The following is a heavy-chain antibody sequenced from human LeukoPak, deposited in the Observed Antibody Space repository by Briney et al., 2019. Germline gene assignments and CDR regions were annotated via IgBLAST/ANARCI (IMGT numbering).Heavy chain of an antibody. J-gene: IGHJ4*02. CDR2: ISGSSSYI. CDR3: ARDLLGWELHYFDY. CDR1: GFTFSTYN. V-gene: IGHV3-21*01. Sequence: GGSLRLSCAASGFTFSTYNMNWVRQAPGKGLEWVSSISGSSSYIYYADSVKGRFSISRDNAKNSLYLQMNSLRAEDTAVYYCARDLLGWELHYFDYWGQGTLVAVSS. D-gene: IGHD1-26*01.